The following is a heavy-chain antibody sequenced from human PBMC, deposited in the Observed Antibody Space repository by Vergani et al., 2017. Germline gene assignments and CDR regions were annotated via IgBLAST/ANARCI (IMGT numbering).Heavy chain of an antibody. D-gene: IGHD3-3*01. CDR3: AKGSRAIFGVVTLFDY. CDR2: ISGRGGST. CDR1: GFTFSSYA. V-gene: IGHV3-23*01. Sequence: EVQLLESGGGLVQPGGSLRLSCAASGFTFSSYAMSWVRQAPGKGLEWVSTISGRGGSTYYADSVKGRFTISRDNSKNTLYLQMNSLRAEDTAVYYCAKGSRAIFGVVTLFDYWGQGTLVTVSS. J-gene: IGHJ4*02.